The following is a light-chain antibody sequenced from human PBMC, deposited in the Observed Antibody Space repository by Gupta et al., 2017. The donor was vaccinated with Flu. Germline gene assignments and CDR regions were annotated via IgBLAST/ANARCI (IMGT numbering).Light chain of an antibody. CDR1: SGHSNYA. CDR2: VNSDGSH. CDR3: QTWGTGIRV. Sequence: QLVLTQSPSASASLGASVQLTCTLNSGHSNYAVAWHRQQPEKGPRYLMKVNSDGSHNKGDGIPDRFSGSSSGADRYLSNSSLQSEDEADYYCQTWGTGIRVFGGGTKLTVL. J-gene: IGLJ3*02. V-gene: IGLV4-69*01.